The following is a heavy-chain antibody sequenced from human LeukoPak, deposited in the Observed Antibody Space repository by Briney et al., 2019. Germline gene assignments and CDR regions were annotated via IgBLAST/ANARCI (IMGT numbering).Heavy chain of an antibody. Sequence: PSETLSLTCTVSGYSISSGHYWGWIRQPPGKGLEWIGSIYHSGSTYYNPSLKSRVTISVDTSKNQFSLKLSSVTAADTAVYYCARHKDYYYSYMDVWGKGTTVTISS. CDR2: IYHSGST. CDR1: GYSISSGHY. J-gene: IGHJ6*03. V-gene: IGHV4-38-2*02. CDR3: ARHKDYYYSYMDV.